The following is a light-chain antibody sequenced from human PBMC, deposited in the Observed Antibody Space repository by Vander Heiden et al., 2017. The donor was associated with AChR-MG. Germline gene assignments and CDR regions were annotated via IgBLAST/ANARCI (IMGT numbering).Light chain of an antibody. J-gene: IGKJ1*01. CDR2: EAS. V-gene: IGKV3-11*01. CDR1: QSISSN. CDR3: QQRSNWPPTWT. Sequence: EIVLTQSPATLSFPPGERATLSCRACQSISSNLAWYQQRPGQAPRLLIYEASNRATGTPARFSGSGSGTDFTLSISSLEPEDFAVYYCQQRSNWPPTWTFGQGTKVEIK.